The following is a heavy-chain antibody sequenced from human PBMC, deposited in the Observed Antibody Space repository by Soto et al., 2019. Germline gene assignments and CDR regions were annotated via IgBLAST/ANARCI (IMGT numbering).Heavy chain of an antibody. CDR2: ISDSGST. CDR1: GGSVRSGGYY. D-gene: IGHD3-10*01. J-gene: IGHJ6*02. CDR3: AGDRGQVRAYAYGSNAYYYYGIDV. V-gene: IGHV4-61*08. Sequence: TLSLTCTVSGGSVRSGGYYWSWIRQPPGKGLECIGYISDSGSTNYNASLKSRVTISVDTSKNQFSLKLTSVTAADTALYYCAGDRGQVRAYAYGSNAYYYYGIDVWGQGTTVTVSS.